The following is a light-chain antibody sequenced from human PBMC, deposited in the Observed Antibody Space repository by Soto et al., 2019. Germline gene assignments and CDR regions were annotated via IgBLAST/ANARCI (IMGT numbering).Light chain of an antibody. J-gene: IGKJ4*01. Sequence: TQSPSSLSASVGDRVTITCRTNQNSSNYLAWYQQKPGQAPRLLIYGASSRATGIPDRFSGSGSGTDFTLTISRLEPEDFAVYYCHQYGSSRLTFGRGTKVDIK. CDR3: HQYGSSRLT. V-gene: IGKV3-20*01. CDR2: GAS. CDR1: QNSSNY.